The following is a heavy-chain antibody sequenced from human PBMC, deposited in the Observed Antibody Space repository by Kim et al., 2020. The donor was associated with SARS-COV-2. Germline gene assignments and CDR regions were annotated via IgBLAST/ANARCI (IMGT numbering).Heavy chain of an antibody. V-gene: IGHV1-46*01. J-gene: IGHJ5*02. CDR2: INPSGSTT. D-gene: IGHD3-10*01. CDR1: GYNFISYY. Sequence: ASVKVSCKASGYNFISYYMHWVRQAPGQGLEWMGIINPSGSTTAYAQRFQGRVTMTWDTSTSTAYMELSSLRSDDTAVYYCARGGGYGSGTYTSFDPWGQGTLVTVSS. CDR3: ARGGGYGSGTYTSFDP.